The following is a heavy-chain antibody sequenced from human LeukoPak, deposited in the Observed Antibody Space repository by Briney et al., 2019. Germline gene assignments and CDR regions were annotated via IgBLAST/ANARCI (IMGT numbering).Heavy chain of an antibody. J-gene: IGHJ4*02. Sequence: GGSLRLSCAASGFTFNDYWMSWVRQAPGKGLEWVANTKEDGSEKDYVDSVKGRFTISRDNAKKSLYLQMKSLRAEDTAVYYCARNYDMDDWGQGTLVTVSS. CDR1: GFTFNDYW. CDR3: ARNYDMDD. CDR2: TKEDGSEK. V-gene: IGHV3-7*01. D-gene: IGHD3-9*01.